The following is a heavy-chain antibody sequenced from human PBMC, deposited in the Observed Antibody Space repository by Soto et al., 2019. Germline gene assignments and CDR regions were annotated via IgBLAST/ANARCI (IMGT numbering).Heavy chain of an antibody. D-gene: IGHD3-10*01. J-gene: IGHJ5*02. Sequence: EVQLLESGGGLVQPGGSLRLSCAASELTFNNYALAWVRQAPGKGLEWVSSVSGSGSSTNYAASVRGRFTISRDNSKNTLDLQMNSLRAEDTAVYYCARDFNYYGLGKFGPRGLGTLVIVSS. CDR3: ARDFNYYGLGKFGP. CDR2: VSGSGSST. V-gene: IGHV3-23*01. CDR1: ELTFNNYA.